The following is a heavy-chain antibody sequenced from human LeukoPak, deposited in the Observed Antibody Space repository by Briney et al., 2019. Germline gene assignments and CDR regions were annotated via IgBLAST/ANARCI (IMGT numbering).Heavy chain of an antibody. V-gene: IGHV1-3*01. J-gene: IGHJ4*02. D-gene: IGHD3-10*01. CDR2: INAGNGNT. CDR1: GYTFTSYA. Sequence: VASVTVSCKASGYTFTSYAMHWVRQAPGQRLEWMGWINAGNGNTKYSQKFQGRVTITRDTSASTAYMELSSLRSEDTAVYYCARVHRDRRRLLWFGELPPSPQPIYYFDYWGQGTLVTVSS. CDR3: ARVHRDRRRLLWFGELPPSPQPIYYFDY.